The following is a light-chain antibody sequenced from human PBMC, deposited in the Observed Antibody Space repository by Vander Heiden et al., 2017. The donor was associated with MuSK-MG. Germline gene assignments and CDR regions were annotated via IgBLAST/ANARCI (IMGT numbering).Light chain of an antibody. CDR3: PHQPT. CDR2: AAY. Sequence: EIALTQSPSSLSLSPGERATLSCRASQSLHSKPLAADHQKPGQAPRLLLYAAYTRVTAILASLRGSGSGTDFTLTITTMQTQDSVGYDGPHQPTFGQGTKVEI. V-gene: IGKV3-20*01. CDR1: QSLHSKP. J-gene: IGKJ1*01.